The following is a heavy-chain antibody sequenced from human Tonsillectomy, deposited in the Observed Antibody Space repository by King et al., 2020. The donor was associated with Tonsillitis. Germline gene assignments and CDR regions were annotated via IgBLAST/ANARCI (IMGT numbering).Heavy chain of an antibody. CDR2: IYYSGST. Sequence: QLQESGPGLVKPSETLSLTCTVSGGSISSYYWSWIRQPPGKGLEWIGYIYYSGSTNYNPSLKSRVTISVDTSKNQFSLKLSSVTAADTAVYYCARALGSSWSPAWFDTWGQGTLVTVSS. J-gene: IGHJ5*02. D-gene: IGHD6-13*01. CDR3: ARALGSSWSPAWFDT. V-gene: IGHV4-59*01. CDR1: GGSISSYY.